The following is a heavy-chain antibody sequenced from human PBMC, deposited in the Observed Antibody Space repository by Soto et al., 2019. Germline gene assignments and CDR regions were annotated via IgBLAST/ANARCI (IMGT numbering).Heavy chain of an antibody. CDR1: GFTFSSFW. CDR3: AKRGVDTFGLSY. Sequence: GGSLRLSCAVSGFTFSSFWMHWVRQAPGEGLVWVSRINTDGSSTSYADSVKGRFTISRDNAKNTLYLQMNSLRVEDTAMYYCAKRGVDTFGLSYWGQGTLDTVSS. J-gene: IGHJ4*02. V-gene: IGHV3-74*01. D-gene: IGHD3-10*01. CDR2: INTDGSST.